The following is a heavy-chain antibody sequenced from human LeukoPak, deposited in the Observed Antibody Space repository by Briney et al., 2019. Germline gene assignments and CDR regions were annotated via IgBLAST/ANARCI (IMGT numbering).Heavy chain of an antibody. Sequence: SETLSLTCAVYDGSFSGYYWSWIRQPPGKGLEWIGEINHSGSTNYNPSLKSRVTISVDASKNLLSLKLSSVTAADTAVYYCARAPGSGIPDYWGQGTLVTVSS. CDR3: ARAPGSGIPDY. D-gene: IGHD6-19*01. CDR2: INHSGST. V-gene: IGHV4-34*01. CDR1: DGSFSGYY. J-gene: IGHJ4*02.